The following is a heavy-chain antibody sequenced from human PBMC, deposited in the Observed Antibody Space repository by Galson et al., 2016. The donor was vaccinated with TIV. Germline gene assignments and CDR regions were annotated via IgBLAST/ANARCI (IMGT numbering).Heavy chain of an antibody. J-gene: IGHJ6*02. Sequence: SLRLSCAASTFNVSNNYMTWVRQAPGKGLEWVSITSSGGATHYSDYVKGRFTMSRDTAKNTLYLQMNSLRVEDTAVYYCARERRYCGNECYLHYYYGMDVWGQGTTVTVSS. CDR1: TFNVSNNY. D-gene: IGHD2-21*01. V-gene: IGHV3-66*02. CDR2: TSSGGAT. CDR3: ARERRYCGNECYLHYYYGMDV.